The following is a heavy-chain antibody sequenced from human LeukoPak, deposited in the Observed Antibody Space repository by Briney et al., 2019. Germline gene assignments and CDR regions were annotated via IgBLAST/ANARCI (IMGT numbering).Heavy chain of an antibody. Sequence: PSETLSLTCAVYGGSFSGYYWSWIRQPPGKGLEWIGEINHSGSTNYNPSLKSRVTISVDTSKNQFSLKLSSVTAADTAVYYCARSATILRRFDYWGQGTLVTVSS. CDR3: ARSATILRRFDY. CDR1: GGSFSGYY. CDR2: INHSGST. D-gene: IGHD5-12*01. V-gene: IGHV4-34*01. J-gene: IGHJ4*02.